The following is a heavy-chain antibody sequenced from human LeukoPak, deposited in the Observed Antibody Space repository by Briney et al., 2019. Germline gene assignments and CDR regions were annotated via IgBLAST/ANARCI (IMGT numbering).Heavy chain of an antibody. D-gene: IGHD1-26*01. J-gene: IGHJ4*02. CDR1: GYIFTSYW. CDR3: ATTSVGATDY. CDR2: IYPGDSDT. Sequence: HGASLQISCKGSGYIFTSYWIGWVRQMPGKGLEWMGIIYPGDSDTRYSPSFQGQVTISADKSISTAYLQWSSLKASDTAMYYCATTSVGATDYWGQGTLVTVSS. V-gene: IGHV5-51*01.